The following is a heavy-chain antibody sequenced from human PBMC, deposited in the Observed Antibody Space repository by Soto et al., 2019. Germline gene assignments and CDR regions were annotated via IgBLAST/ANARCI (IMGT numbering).Heavy chain of an antibody. CDR3: ASDTALIVATSYGYGMDV. Sequence: QVQLVQSGAEVKKPGSSVKVSSKASGGTFSSYAISWVRQAPGQGLEWMGGIIPIFGTANYAQKFQGRVTITADESTSTAYIELSILRSEDTAVYYCASDTALIVATSYGYGMDVWGQGATVSVSS. D-gene: IGHD5-12*01. CDR1: GGTFSSYA. V-gene: IGHV1-69*01. CDR2: IIPIFGTA. J-gene: IGHJ6*02.